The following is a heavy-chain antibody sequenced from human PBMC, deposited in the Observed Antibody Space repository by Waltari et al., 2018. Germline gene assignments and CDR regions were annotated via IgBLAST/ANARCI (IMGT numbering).Heavy chain of an antibody. D-gene: IGHD6-6*01. Sequence: QVQLQESGPGLVKPSETLSLTCTVSGGSIRSYYWSWIRQPPGKGLEWIGYIYYSGSTNYNPSLKSRVTISVDTSKNQFSLKLSSVTAADTAVYYCARGIAARPNYWYFDLWGRGTLVTVSS. V-gene: IGHV4-59*01. CDR2: IYYSGST. CDR3: ARGIAARPNYWYFDL. J-gene: IGHJ2*01. CDR1: GGSIRSYY.